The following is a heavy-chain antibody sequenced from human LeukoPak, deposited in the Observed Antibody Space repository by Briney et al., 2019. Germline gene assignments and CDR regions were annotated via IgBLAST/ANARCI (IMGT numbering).Heavy chain of an antibody. CDR3: VRDFLGSGATTASLHH. CDR1: GFTFSDYS. D-gene: IGHD4/OR15-4a*01. CDR2: ISRRSRHV. V-gene: IGHV3-21*01. J-gene: IGHJ1*01. Sequence: GGSLRLSCTASGFTFSDYSMNWVRQAPGKGLEWVSSISRRSRHVYYAGSVKGRFTISRDDAKKSLYLQMNSLRDEDMAVYFWVRDFLGSGATTASLHHWGQGTLVTVSS.